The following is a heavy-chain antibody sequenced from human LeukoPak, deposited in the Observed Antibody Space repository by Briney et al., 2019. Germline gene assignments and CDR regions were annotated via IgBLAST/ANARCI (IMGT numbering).Heavy chain of an antibody. V-gene: IGHV3-23*01. J-gene: IGHJ4*02. CDR2: ISGSGGST. CDR3: ARVKGGIAAAGNYFDY. CDR1: GFTFSSYA. D-gene: IGHD6-13*01. Sequence: PGGSLRLSCAASGFTFSSYAMSWVRQAPGKGLEWVSAISGSGGSTYYADSVKGRFTISRDNSKNTLYLQMNSLRAEDTAVYYCARVKGGIAAAGNYFDYWGQGTLVTVSS.